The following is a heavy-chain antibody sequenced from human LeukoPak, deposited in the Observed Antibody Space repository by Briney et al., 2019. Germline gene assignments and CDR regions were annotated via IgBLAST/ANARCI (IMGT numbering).Heavy chain of an antibody. D-gene: IGHD5-18*01. J-gene: IGHJ5*02. Sequence: SETLSLTCTVSGVSISSSNSYWGWIRQPPGKGLEWIGSIYYSGSTYYNPSLKSRVTISVDTSKNQFSLKLSSVTAADTAVYYCASGYSYGYNWFDPWGQGTLVTVSS. CDR1: GVSISSSNSY. V-gene: IGHV4-39*01. CDR3: ASGYSYGYNWFDP. CDR2: IYYSGST.